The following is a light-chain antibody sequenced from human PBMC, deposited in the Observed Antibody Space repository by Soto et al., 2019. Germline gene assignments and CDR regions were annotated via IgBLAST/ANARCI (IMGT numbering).Light chain of an antibody. CDR1: SSDVGIFNY. J-gene: IGLJ2*01. CDR2: EVN. V-gene: IGLV2-8*01. Sequence: SALTQPPSASGSPGQSVTISCTGTSSDVGIFNYVSWYQQHPDQAPKLLIFEVNKRPSGVPDRFSASKSGNTASLTVSGLQAEDEADYYCCSYAGSNTLIFGGGTQLTVL. CDR3: CSYAGSNTLI.